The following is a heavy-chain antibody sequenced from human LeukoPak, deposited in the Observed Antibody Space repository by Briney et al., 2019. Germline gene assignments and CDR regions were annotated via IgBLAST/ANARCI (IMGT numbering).Heavy chain of an antibody. CDR1: GYTFTSYD. Sequence: ASVKVSCKASGYTFTSYDINWVRQATGQGLEWMGWMNPNSGNTGYAQKFQGRVTMTRNTSISTAYMELSSLRSEDTAVYYCARMGHYYDSSGYYRVIDYWGQGTLVTVSS. D-gene: IGHD3-22*01. CDR3: ARMGHYYDSSGYYRVIDY. CDR2: MNPNSGNT. V-gene: IGHV1-8*01. J-gene: IGHJ4*02.